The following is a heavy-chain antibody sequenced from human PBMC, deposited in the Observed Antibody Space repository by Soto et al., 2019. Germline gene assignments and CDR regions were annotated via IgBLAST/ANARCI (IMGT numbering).Heavy chain of an antibody. CDR2: VSAYNGYT. V-gene: IGHV1-18*01. D-gene: IGHD6-19*01. Sequence: QVQLVQSGAEVKKPGASVKVSCKGSGFTFSNYGFNWVRQAPGQGLEWVGWVSAYNGYTKSAQNFQDRLIMTTDTSTNTAYMELSSLRSEDTAVYYCARDLGGWPDYWGQGTLVTVSS. J-gene: IGHJ4*02. CDR1: GFTFSNYG. CDR3: ARDLGGWPDY.